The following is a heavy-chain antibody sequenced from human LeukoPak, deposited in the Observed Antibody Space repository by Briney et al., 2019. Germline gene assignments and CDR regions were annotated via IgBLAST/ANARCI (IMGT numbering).Heavy chain of an antibody. Sequence: SGGSLRLSCAASGFTFSSYAMSWVRQAPGKGLEWVSAISGSGGSTYYADSVKGRFTISRDNSKNTLYLKMNSLRAEDTAVYYCAKDVSGYFDYWGQGTLVTVSS. CDR2: ISGSGGST. J-gene: IGHJ4*02. CDR3: AKDVSGYFDY. D-gene: IGHD2-15*01. V-gene: IGHV3-23*01. CDR1: GFTFSSYA.